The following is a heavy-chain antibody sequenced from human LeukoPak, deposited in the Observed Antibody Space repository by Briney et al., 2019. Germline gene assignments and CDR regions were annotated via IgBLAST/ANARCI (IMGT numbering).Heavy chain of an antibody. J-gene: IGHJ4*02. D-gene: IGHD5-12*01. CDR3: ARQTLMGGGYAPLDS. V-gene: IGHV4-34*01. Sequence: PSETLSLTCAVYGGSFSGYYWSWIRQPPGKGLEWIGEINHSGSTNYNPSLKSRVTISVDTSKNQFSLKLSSVTAADTAVYYCARQTLMGGGYAPLDSWAQGPRVTVS. CDR2: INHSGST. CDR1: GGSFSGYY.